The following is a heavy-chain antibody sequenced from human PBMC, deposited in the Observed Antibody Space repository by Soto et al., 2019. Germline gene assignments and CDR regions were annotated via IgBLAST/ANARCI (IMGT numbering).Heavy chain of an antibody. CDR1: GGSISSSSYY. D-gene: IGHD2-2*01. J-gene: IGHJ6*02. CDR3: ARLIGYCSSTSCYEVPYYYYGMDV. V-gene: IGHV4-39*01. CDR2: FYYSGST. Sequence: PSETLSLTCTVSGGSISSSSYYWGWIRQPPGKGLEGIGSFYYSGSTYYNPSLKSRVTISVDTSKNQFSLKLSSVTAADTAVYYCARLIGYCSSTSCYEVPYYYYGMDVWGQGTTVTVSS.